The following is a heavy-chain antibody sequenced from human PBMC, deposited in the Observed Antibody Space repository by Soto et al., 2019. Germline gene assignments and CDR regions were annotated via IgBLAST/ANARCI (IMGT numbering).Heavy chain of an antibody. J-gene: IGHJ6*02. D-gene: IGHD3-10*01. CDR2: ISAHNRNT. V-gene: IGHV1-18*04. CDR3: ARVFTMLRERGMAV. CDR1: GYTFSDYG. Sequence: QVQLMQPGGEVKKPGASVKISCKASGYTFSDYGINWVRQAPGQGLEWMGWISAHNRNTNYAENLQGRVTMTIDSSTTTAYMELRSLTSDDTAVYYCARVFTMLRERGMAVWGQGTTVNASS.